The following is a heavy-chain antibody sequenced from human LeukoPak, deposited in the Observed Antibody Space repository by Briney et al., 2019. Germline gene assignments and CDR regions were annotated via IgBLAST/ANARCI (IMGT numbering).Heavy chain of an antibody. CDR1: GYTFTGYY. J-gene: IGHJ4*02. V-gene: IGHV1-2*02. Sequence: ASVKVSCKAAGYTFTGYYIHWVRQAPGQGLEWMGWINPNINGTNYAQKFQGRVTMAGDRSISTAYMELSSLRSEDTAVYYCARGRSYDALTFDYWGQGTLVTVSS. CDR2: INPNINGT. CDR3: ARGRSYDALTFDY. D-gene: IGHD1-26*01.